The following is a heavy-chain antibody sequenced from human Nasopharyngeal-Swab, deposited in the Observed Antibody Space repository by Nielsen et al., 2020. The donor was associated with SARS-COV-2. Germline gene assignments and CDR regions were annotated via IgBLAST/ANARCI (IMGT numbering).Heavy chain of an antibody. Sequence: GVSLRLSCSASGFFFSTNAMHWVRQAPGKGLEYVSTINDHGDRIHYADSVWGRFTISRDIYKNTLYLQMSSLRPEDTAVYYCVKDLPGSYSFDIWGQGTMVIVSS. D-gene: IGHD1-26*01. J-gene: IGHJ3*02. V-gene: IGHV3-64D*08. CDR1: GFFFSTNA. CDR3: VKDLPGSYSFDI. CDR2: INDHGDRI.